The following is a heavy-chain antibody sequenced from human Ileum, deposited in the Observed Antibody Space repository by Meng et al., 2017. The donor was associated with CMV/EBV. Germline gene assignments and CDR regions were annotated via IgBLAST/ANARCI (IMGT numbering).Heavy chain of an antibody. V-gene: IGHV3-9*01. J-gene: IGHJ4*01. CDR1: GFTFGDAA. Sequence: SLKISCAASGFTFGDAAMHWVRQAPGKGLEWVSGIGWNGDSVAYADSVKGRFIISRDNARNSLYLQMNSLRPEDTALYYCARMGSLVIGTFDYWGHGGLVTVSS. CDR2: IGWNGDSV. CDR3: ARMGSLVIGTFDY. D-gene: IGHD2/OR15-2a*01.